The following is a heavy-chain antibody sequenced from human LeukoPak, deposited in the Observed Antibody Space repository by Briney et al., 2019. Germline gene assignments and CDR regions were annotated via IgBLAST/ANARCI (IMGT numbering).Heavy chain of an antibody. CDR2: ISSSSSYI. Sequence: PGGSLRLSCAASGFTFSSYSMNWVRQAPGKGLEWVSSISSSSSYIYYADSVKGRFTISRDNAKNSLYLQMNSLRAEDTAVYYCARDSGSSWTGVDYWGQGTLVTVSS. CDR3: ARDSGSSWTGVDY. D-gene: IGHD6-13*01. J-gene: IGHJ4*02. CDR1: GFTFSSYS. V-gene: IGHV3-21*04.